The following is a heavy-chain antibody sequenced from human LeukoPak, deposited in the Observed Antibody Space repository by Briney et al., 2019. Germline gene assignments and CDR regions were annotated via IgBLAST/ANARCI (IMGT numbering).Heavy chain of an antibody. Sequence: PGGSLRLSCAASGFTFSSYAMSWVRQAPGKGLEWVSAISGSGGSTYYADSVKGRFTISRDNSKNTLYLQMNSLRAEGTAVYYCAKDPHFGVVIIPHFDYWGQGTLVTVSS. CDR3: AKDPHFGVVIIPHFDY. J-gene: IGHJ4*02. V-gene: IGHV3-23*01. CDR2: ISGSGGST. D-gene: IGHD3-3*01. CDR1: GFTFSSYA.